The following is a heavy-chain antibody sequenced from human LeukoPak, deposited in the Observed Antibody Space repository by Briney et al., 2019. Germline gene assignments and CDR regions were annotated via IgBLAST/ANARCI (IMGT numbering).Heavy chain of an antibody. V-gene: IGHV3-74*01. D-gene: IGHD6-19*01. Sequence: GGSLRLSCVASGFTFDDYAMHWVRQTPGKGLEWVSRINTDGSSTSYADSVKGRFTISRDNAKNTLYLQMNSLRAEDTAVYYCASIAVAGRFDYWGQGTLVTVSS. J-gene: IGHJ4*02. CDR3: ASIAVAGRFDY. CDR1: GFTFDDYA. CDR2: INTDGSST.